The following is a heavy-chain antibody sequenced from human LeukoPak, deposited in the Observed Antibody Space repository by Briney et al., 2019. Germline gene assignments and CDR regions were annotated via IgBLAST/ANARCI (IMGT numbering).Heavy chain of an antibody. J-gene: IGHJ5*02. V-gene: IGHV4-34*01. CDR3: ARAYSGGATNWGPQTWFDP. Sequence: SETLSLTCAVYGGSFSGYYWSWIRQPPGKGLEWIGEINHSGSTNYNPSLKSRVTISVDTSKNQFSLKLSSVTAADTAVYYCARAYSGGATNWGPQTWFDPWGQGTLVTVSS. CDR1: GGSFSGYY. D-gene: IGHD1-26*01. CDR2: INHSGST.